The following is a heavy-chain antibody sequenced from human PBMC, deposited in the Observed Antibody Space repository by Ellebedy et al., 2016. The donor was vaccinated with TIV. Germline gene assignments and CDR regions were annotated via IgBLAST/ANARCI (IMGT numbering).Heavy chain of an antibody. Sequence: GGSLRLXXAASGFTFSSYAMSWVRQAPGKGLEWVSAISGSGGSTYYADSVKGRFTISRDNSKNTLYLQMHSLKIEDTAMYYCARDTSAAATNWFDPWGQGTLVTVSS. D-gene: IGHD6-13*01. V-gene: IGHV3-23*01. J-gene: IGHJ5*02. CDR3: ARDTSAAATNWFDP. CDR1: GFTFSSYA. CDR2: ISGSGGST.